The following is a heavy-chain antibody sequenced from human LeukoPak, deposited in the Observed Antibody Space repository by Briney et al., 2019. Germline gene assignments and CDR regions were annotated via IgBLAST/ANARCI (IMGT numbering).Heavy chain of an antibody. CDR3: ARVDPYCGSTSCYYDY. CDR1: GYTFTSYG. CDR2: IGAYNGKT. D-gene: IGHD2-2*01. Sequence: ASVKVSCKAAGYTFTSYGISLVRQAPGQGLELMGWIGAYNGKTTYAQQLKGRVTMTTETSTSTAYMELRSLRSEDRAVYYCARVDPYCGSTSCYYDYSGQRTPGTVSS. V-gene: IGHV1-18*01. J-gene: IGHJ4*02.